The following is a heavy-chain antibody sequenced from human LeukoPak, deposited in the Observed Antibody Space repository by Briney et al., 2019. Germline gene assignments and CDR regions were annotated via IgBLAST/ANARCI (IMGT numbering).Heavy chain of an antibody. V-gene: IGHV4-34*01. CDR2: INHSGST. J-gene: IGHJ3*02. D-gene: IGHD6-19*01. CDR1: GGSFSGYY. CDR3: ASLTGSGWYQDDAFDI. Sequence: SETLSLTCAVYGGSFSGYYWSWIRQPPGKGLEWIGEINHSGSTNYNPSLKSRVTISVDTSKNQFSLKLSSVTAADTAVYYCASLTGSGWYQDDAFDIWGQGTMVTVSS.